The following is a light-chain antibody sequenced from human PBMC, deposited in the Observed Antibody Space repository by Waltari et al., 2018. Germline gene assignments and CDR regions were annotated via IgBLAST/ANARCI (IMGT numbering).Light chain of an antibody. J-gene: IGKJ5*01. Sequence: DIQMTQSPSPLSASVGDRVTITCRASQSISSYLNWYQQKPGKAPKLLIYAASSLQSGVPSRFSGSGSGTDFTLTISSLQPEDFATYYCQQSYSTPPGFGQGTRLEIK. CDR1: QSISSY. V-gene: IGKV1-39*01. CDR3: QQSYSTPPG. CDR2: AAS.